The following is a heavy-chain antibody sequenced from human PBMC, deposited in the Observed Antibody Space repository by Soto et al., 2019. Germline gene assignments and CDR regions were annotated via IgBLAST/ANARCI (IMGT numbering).Heavy chain of an antibody. CDR1: GFTLSNYA. CDR3: ARVRDQLLFYYYYGMDV. J-gene: IGHJ6*02. V-gene: IGHV3-30-3*01. D-gene: IGHD2-2*01. CDR2: ISSDGSNK. Sequence: QVQLVESGGGVVQPGRSLRLSCAASGFTLSNYAMQWVRQAPGKGLEWVAVISSDGSNKYYADSVKGRFTISRDNSKNTLYLQMNSLRAEDTAVYYCARVRDQLLFYYYYGMDVWGQGTTVTVSS.